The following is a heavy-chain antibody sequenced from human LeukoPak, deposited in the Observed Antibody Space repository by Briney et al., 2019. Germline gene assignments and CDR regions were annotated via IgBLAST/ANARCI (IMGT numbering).Heavy chain of an antibody. Sequence: PGGSLRLSCAASGFTFDDYAMHWVRQAPGKGLEWVSGISWNSGSIGYADSVKGRFTISRDNAKNSLYLQMNSLRAEDTALYYCAKDQGVGRMGYYFDYWGQGTLVTVSS. J-gene: IGHJ4*02. D-gene: IGHD1-14*01. V-gene: IGHV3-9*01. CDR1: GFTFDDYA. CDR3: AKDQGVGRMGYYFDY. CDR2: ISWNSGSI.